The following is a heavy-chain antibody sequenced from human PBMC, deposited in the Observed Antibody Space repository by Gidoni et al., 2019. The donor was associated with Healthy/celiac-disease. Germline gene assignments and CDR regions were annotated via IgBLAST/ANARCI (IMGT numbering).Heavy chain of an antibody. CDR1: GFTFGDYA. J-gene: IGHJ3*02. CDR3: TRWWGYYYDPDAFDI. V-gene: IGHV3-49*05. D-gene: IGHD3-22*01. Sequence: EVQLVESGGGLVKLGRSMRLSCTASGFTFGDYAMSWFRQAPGKGLEWVGFIRSKAYGGTTEYAASVKGRFTISRDDSKSIAYLQMNSLKTEDTAVYYCTRWWGYYYDPDAFDIWGQGTMVTVSS. CDR2: IRSKAYGGTT.